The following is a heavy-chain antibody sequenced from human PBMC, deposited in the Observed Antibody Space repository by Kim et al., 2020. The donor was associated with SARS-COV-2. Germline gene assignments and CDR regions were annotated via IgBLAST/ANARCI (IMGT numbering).Heavy chain of an antibody. CDR2: ISYDGSNK. Sequence: GRSLRLSCAAYGFTFSSYGMHWVRQAPGKGLEWVAVISYDGSNKYYADSVKGRFTISRDNSKNTLYLQMNSLRAEDTAVYYCAKGSVHTWFDPWGQGTLVTVSS. J-gene: IGHJ5*02. CDR3: AKGSVHTWFDP. CDR1: GFTFSSYG. D-gene: IGHD3-10*01. V-gene: IGHV3-30*18.